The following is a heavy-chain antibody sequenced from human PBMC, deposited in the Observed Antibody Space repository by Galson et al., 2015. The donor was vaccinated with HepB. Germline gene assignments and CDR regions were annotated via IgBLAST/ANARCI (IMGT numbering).Heavy chain of an antibody. CDR2: ISAYNGNT. J-gene: IGHJ6*02. V-gene: IGHV1-18*04. CDR1: GYTFTSYG. Sequence: SVKVSCKASGYTFTSYGISWVRQAPGQGLEWMGWISAYNGNTNYAQKLQGRVTMTTDTSTSTAYMELRSLRSDDTAVYYCARENRWEVGYDSSGYSNANYYYYGMDVWGQGTTVTVSS. CDR3: ARENRWEVGYDSSGYSNANYYYYGMDV. D-gene: IGHD3-22*01.